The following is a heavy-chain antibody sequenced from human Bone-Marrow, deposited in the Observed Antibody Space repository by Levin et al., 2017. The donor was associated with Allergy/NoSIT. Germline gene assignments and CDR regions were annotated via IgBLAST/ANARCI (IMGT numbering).Heavy chain of an antibody. V-gene: IGHV3-23*01. CDR1: GFIFADYA. J-gene: IGHJ6*03. CDR2: LDGSSAKT. CDR3: AKAGTTVMLDYSYLDV. Sequence: GGSLRLSCTISGFIFADYAMNWVRQAPGRGLEWVSSLDGSSAKTYYADSVKGRFTISREYSKNTLFLQMNSLRVEDTDGYYCAKAGTTVMLDYSYLDVWGEGTAVTVSS. D-gene: IGHD4-17*01.